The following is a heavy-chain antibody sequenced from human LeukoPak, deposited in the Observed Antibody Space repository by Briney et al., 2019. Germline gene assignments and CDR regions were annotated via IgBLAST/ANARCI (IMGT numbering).Heavy chain of an antibody. Sequence: GGSLRLSCAASGFTFSSLAMTWVRQAPGKGLEWVSAISGSGGSTYYANSVKGRFTISRDNSKNTLYLQMNSLRAEDTAVYYCAKDLNQLTFDYWGQGTLVTVSS. CDR2: ISGSGGST. CDR3: AKDLNQLTFDY. CDR1: GFTFSSLA. D-gene: IGHD2-2*01. V-gene: IGHV3-23*01. J-gene: IGHJ4*02.